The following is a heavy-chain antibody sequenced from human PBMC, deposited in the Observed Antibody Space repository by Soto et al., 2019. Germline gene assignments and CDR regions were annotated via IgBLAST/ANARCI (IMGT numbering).Heavy chain of an antibody. D-gene: IGHD3-22*01. CDR3: ARQDYYDSSGYTHLDY. CDR1: GYSFTSYW. CDR2: IDPSDSYT. V-gene: IGHV5-10-1*01. J-gene: IGHJ4*02. Sequence: GESLKISCKGSGYSFTSYWISWVRQMPGKGLEWLGRIDPSDSYTNYSPSFQGHVTISADKSISTAYLQWSSLKASDTAMYYCARQDYYDSSGYTHLDYWGQGALVTVSS.